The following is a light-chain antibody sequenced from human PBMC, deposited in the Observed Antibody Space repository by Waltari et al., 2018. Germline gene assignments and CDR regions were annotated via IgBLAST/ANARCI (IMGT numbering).Light chain of an antibody. CDR1: SNDVGGYNS. V-gene: IGLV2-14*01. Sequence: QSALTQPASVSGSPGQSATIFCAGTSNDVGGYNSVSWYQEYPGQAPRVIIYDVSDRQSGVSDRCSGSKSGNTASQTISGLQAEDEADYYCSSQSSNDVVLFGGGTKLTVL. CDR2: DVS. CDR3: SSQSSNDVVL. J-gene: IGLJ2*01.